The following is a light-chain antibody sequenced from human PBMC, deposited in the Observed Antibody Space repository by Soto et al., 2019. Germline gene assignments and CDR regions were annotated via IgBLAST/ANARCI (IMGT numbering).Light chain of an antibody. CDR2: GTS. CDR1: QRVGRN. J-gene: IGKJ2*01. CDR3: YQYAKRPYA. V-gene: IGKV3-15*01. Sequence: EIVMTQSPGALSVSPGERAALSCRASQRVGRNFALYQQSTCQAPSIHIYGTSTRATGVPARFSGSGAATAFLLTISRLQSGDFAVYYYYQYAKRPYAFGQGTRLEIQ.